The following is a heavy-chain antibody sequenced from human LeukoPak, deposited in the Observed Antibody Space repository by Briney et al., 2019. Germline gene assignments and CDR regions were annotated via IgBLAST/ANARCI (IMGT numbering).Heavy chain of an antibody. D-gene: IGHD1/OR15-1a*01. J-gene: IGHJ4*02. Sequence: GGSPRLSCEASGFTFRDHWMHWVRQVPGKGLVWVSRINGDESSTAYADSVKGRFTISRDNARNTLYLQMNSLRVEDTAIYYCARDRAESNWTNHTLFDSWGQGTPVTVSS. V-gene: IGHV3-74*01. CDR2: INGDESST. CDR1: GFTFRDHW. CDR3: ARDRAESNWTNHTLFDS.